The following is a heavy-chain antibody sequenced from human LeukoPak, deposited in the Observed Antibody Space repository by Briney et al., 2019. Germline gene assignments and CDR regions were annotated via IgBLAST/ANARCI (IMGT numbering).Heavy chain of an antibody. V-gene: IGHV1-69*13. Sequence: GASVKVSCKASGGTFSSYAISWVRQAPGQGLEWMGGIIPIFDTANYAQKFQGRVTITADESTSTAYMELSSVTAADTAVYYCARFTAAISIDYWGQGTLVTVSS. CDR3: ARFTAAISIDY. D-gene: IGHD2-2*01. J-gene: IGHJ4*02. CDR1: GGTFSSYA. CDR2: IIPIFDTA.